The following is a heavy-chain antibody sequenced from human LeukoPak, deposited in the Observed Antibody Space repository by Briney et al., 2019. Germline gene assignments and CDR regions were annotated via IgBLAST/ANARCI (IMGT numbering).Heavy chain of an antibody. J-gene: IGHJ4*02. D-gene: IGHD2-21*01. CDR2: INKDGSIT. V-gene: IGHV3-74*01. Sequence: HPGGSLRLSCVASGFTFSNYWMHWVRQAPGKGPEWVSRINKDGSITNFADSVKGRFTISRDNSKNTLFLQMNSLRPEDTAVYYCAKDRGDCYDYWGQGALVTVSS. CDR1: GFTFSNYW. CDR3: AKDRGDCYDY.